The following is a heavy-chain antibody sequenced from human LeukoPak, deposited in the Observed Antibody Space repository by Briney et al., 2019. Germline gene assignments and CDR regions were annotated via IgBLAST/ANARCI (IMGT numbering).Heavy chain of an antibody. CDR3: ARICSGTDRLISA. CDR1: GFTLSRYW. V-gene: IGHV3-74*01. Sequence: PGGSLRLSCAASGFTLSRYWMHWVRQAPGEGLVWVSRINNDGSKIDYADFAKGRFTISRDNVENTVHLQMSSLRAEDTALYYCARICSGTDRLISAWGQGTLVTVSS. J-gene: IGHJ4*02. D-gene: IGHD2-2*01. CDR2: INNDGSKI.